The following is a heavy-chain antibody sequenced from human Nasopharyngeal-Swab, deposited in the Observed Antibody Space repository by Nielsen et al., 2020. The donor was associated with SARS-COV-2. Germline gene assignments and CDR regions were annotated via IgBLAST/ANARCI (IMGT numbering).Heavy chain of an antibody. D-gene: IGHD4-17*01. Sequence: GGSLRLSYAASGFTFSNYGMHWVRQAPGKGLQWVAVIWDDGSNKYYADSVKGRFTISRDNSKNTLYLQMNSLRAEDTAVYYCARASYGDYIQVGACDIWGQGTMVTVSS. CDR1: GFTFSNYG. V-gene: IGHV3-33*01. J-gene: IGHJ3*02. CDR2: IWDDGSNK. CDR3: ARASYGDYIQVGACDI.